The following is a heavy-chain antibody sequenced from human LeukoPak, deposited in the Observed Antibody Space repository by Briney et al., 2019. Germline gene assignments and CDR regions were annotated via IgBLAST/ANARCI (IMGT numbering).Heavy chain of an antibody. D-gene: IGHD6-19*01. J-gene: IGHJ4*02. Sequence: GGSLRLSCAASGFTFSIYWMHWVRQAPGKGLVWVSRINSDGRSTNYADSVKGRFTISRDNAKNTLFLQMNSLRAEDAAVYYCARDLSSSGWSFDYWGQGTLVTVSS. V-gene: IGHV3-74*01. CDR2: INSDGRST. CDR1: GFTFSIYW. CDR3: ARDLSSSGWSFDY.